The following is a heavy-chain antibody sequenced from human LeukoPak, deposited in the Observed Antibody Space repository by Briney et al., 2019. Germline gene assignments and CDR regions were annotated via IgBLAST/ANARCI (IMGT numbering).Heavy chain of an antibody. D-gene: IGHD1-26*01. CDR3: AREVSTGIGATDY. CDR1: AYRFTNYH. CDR2: MAPREDGA. J-gene: IGHJ4*02. V-gene: IGHV1-46*01. Sequence: ASVNVSCTSSAYRFTNYHVHWIRQAPGQGLEWVGIMAPREDGATYAQKFQGRVTMTRDTSTSTLYMDLSSLRPEDTAVYYCAREVSTGIGATDYWGQGTLVTVSS.